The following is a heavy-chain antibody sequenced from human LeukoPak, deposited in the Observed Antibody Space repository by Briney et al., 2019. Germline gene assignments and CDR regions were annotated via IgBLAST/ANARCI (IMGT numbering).Heavy chain of an antibody. Sequence: ASVKVSCKASGYTFTSYGISWVRQAPGQGLEWMGWISAYNGNTNYAQKFQGRVTMTRDTSISTAYMELSRLRSDDTAVYYCARDVYYDSSGYYGGSWFDPWGQGTLVTVSS. V-gene: IGHV1-18*01. J-gene: IGHJ5*02. CDR3: ARDVYYDSSGYYGGSWFDP. D-gene: IGHD3-22*01. CDR1: GYTFTSYG. CDR2: ISAYNGNT.